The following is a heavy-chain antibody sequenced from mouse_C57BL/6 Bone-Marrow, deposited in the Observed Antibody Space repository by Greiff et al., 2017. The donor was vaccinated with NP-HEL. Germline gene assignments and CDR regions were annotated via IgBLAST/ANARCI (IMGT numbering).Heavy chain of an antibody. CDR2: ISYDGSN. V-gene: IGHV3-6*01. Sequence: EVKLVESGPGLVKPSQSLSLTCSVTGYSITSGYYWNWLRQFPGNKLEWLGYISYDGSNNYNPSLKNRISITRDPSKNQFFQKLNSVTTEDTATYYWARDLGYYSNYVLYYDCWGKGTTLTVSS. CDR1: GYSITSGYY. J-gene: IGHJ2*01. CDR3: ARDLGYYSNYVLYYDC. D-gene: IGHD2-5*01.